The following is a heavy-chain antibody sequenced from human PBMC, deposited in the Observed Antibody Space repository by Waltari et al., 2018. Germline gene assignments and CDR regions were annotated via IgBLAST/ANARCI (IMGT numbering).Heavy chain of an antibody. CDR2: IYTSGST. CDR3: ARDGTRLEDIVVVPAAGEFDY. J-gene: IGHJ4*02. D-gene: IGHD2-2*01. V-gene: IGHV4-4*07. Sequence: QVQLQESGPGLVKPSETLSLTCTVSGGSISSYYWSWIRQPAGKGLEWIGRIYTSGSTNYNPSLKSRVTMSVDTSKNQFSLKLSAVTAADTAVYYCARDGTRLEDIVVVPAAGEFDYWGQGTLVTVSS. CDR1: GGSISSYY.